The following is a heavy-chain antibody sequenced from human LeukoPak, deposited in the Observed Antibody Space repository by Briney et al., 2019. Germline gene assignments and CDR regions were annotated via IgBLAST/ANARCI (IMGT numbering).Heavy chain of an antibody. V-gene: IGHV3-21*01. Sequence: PGGSLRLSCAASGFTFAAHSMNWVRQAPGKGLEWVASISANSIYIIYADSVKGRFTISRDNAKNSLYLQMNSLRAEDTAVYYCAREDSSGYPSGGDYWGQGTLVTVSS. D-gene: IGHD6-19*01. CDR1: GFTFAAHS. J-gene: IGHJ4*02. CDR2: ISANSIYI. CDR3: AREDSSGYPSGGDY.